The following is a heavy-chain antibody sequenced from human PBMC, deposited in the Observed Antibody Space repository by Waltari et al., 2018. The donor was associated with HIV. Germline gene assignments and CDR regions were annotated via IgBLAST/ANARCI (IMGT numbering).Heavy chain of an antibody. CDR1: GGSFRGYY. Sequence: QVQLQQRGAGLLKPSETLSLTCAVYGGSFRGYYWRWIRQPPGKGLEWIGEINHSGSTNYNPSLKSRVTISVDTSKNQFSLKLSSVTAADTAVYYCARRGAYDSSGYTFDYWGQGTLVTVSS. CDR2: INHSGST. CDR3: ARRGAYDSSGYTFDY. D-gene: IGHD3-22*01. J-gene: IGHJ4*02. V-gene: IGHV4-34*01.